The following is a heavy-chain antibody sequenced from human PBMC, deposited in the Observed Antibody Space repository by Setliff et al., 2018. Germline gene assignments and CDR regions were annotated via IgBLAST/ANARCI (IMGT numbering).Heavy chain of an antibody. CDR3: ARHPSSGSYYGGSIFYFDD. CDR1: GGSFSGYY. V-gene: IGHV4-34*01. Sequence: PSETLSLTCAVYGGSFSGYYWSWIRQSPEKGLEWIGEISHSGNTNYNPSLKSRVTISIDTSKNQFSLKVNSVTAADTAVYYCARHPSSGSYYGGSIFYFDDWGPGILVTVSS. J-gene: IGHJ4*02. D-gene: IGHD1-26*01. CDR2: ISHSGNT.